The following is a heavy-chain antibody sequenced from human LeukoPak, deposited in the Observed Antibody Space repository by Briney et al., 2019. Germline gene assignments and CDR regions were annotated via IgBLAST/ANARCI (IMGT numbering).Heavy chain of an antibody. Sequence: PGGSLRLSCAASGFIFSTYGMHWVRQAPGKGLEWVSFISYDGSNKYYADSVKDRFTISRDNSNHTLYLQMNSLRAEDTAVYYCAKDGDAGGKSGYHVMDVWGQGTTVTVSS. J-gene: IGHJ6*02. D-gene: IGHD4-23*01. CDR1: GFIFSTYG. CDR3: AKDGDAGGKSGYHVMDV. CDR2: ISYDGSNK. V-gene: IGHV3-30*18.